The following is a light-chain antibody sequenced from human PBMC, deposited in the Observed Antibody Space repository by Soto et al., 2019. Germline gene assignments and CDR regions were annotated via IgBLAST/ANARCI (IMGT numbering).Light chain of an antibody. V-gene: IGKV1-39*01. CDR1: QSINIY. J-gene: IGKJ1*01. Sequence: DSQMTQSPSSLSASVGDRVTITCRASQSINIYLNWYQQKPGTAPKLLIFAASSLQSGVPSRFSGGGSGTDFTLTISGLLPEDFATYYCQQTYTTPWTFGQGTEVEV. CDR3: QQTYTTPWT. CDR2: AAS.